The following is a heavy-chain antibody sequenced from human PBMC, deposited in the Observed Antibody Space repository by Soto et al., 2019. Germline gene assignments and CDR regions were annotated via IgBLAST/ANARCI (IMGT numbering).Heavy chain of an antibody. J-gene: IGHJ4*02. CDR2: ITPYNGNT. CDR3: ARTDSLPYGDYGGGGNY. V-gene: IGHV1-18*01. D-gene: IGHD4-17*01. CDR1: GYTFTSSG. Sequence: QVQLVQSGAEVKKPGASVKVSCKASGYTFTSSGISWVRQAPGQGLEWMGLITPYNGNTKYAQKLQGRVTMTTDTSTSTGYMELRSLRSDDTAVYYCARTDSLPYGDYGGGGNYWGQGTLVTVSS.